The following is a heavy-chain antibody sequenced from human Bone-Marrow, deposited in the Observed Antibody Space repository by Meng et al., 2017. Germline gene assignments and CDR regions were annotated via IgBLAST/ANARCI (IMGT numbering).Heavy chain of an antibody. Sequence: EVDLVESGEDLVKPGGSLRLACAASGFYFNNAWMSWVRKAPGKGLEWVGRIKSNTDGGTAEYAAPVTGRFTISRDDSKSTLYLQMSGLRIDDTGVYYCTWDDKAVSDYWGQGTLVTVSS. J-gene: IGHJ4*02. CDR3: TWDDKAVSDY. V-gene: IGHV3-15*01. D-gene: IGHD1-26*01. CDR2: IKSNTDGGTA. CDR1: GFYFNNAW.